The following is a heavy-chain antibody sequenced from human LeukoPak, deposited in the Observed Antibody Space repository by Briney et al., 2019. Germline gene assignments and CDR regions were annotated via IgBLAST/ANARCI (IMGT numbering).Heavy chain of an antibody. D-gene: IGHD2-15*01. CDR3: AKVIAVTIDYYFDY. CDR2: ISGSGGST. J-gene: IGHJ4*02. V-gene: IGHV3-23*01. CDR1: GFTFNNYA. Sequence: PGGSLRLSCAASGFTFNNYAMSWVRRAPGRGLEWVSAISGSGGSTYYADSVKGRFTISRDNSKNTLYLQMNSLRAEDTALYYCAKVIAVTIDYYFDYWGQGTLVTVSS.